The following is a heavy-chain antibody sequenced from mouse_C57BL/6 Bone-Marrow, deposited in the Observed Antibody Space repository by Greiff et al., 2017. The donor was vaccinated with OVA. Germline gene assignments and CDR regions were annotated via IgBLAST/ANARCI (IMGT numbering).Heavy chain of an antibody. CDR2: IYPGGGYT. J-gene: IGHJ2*01. CDR3: ARGGYDYDGSLFDY. V-gene: IGHV1-63*01. D-gene: IGHD2-4*01. CDR1: GYTFTNYW. Sequence: VQLQQSGAELVRPGTSVKMSCKASGYTFTNYWIGWAKQRPGHGLEWIGDIYPGGGYTNYNEKFKGKATLTADKSSSTAYMQFSSLTSEDSAIYYCARGGYDYDGSLFDYWGQGTTLTVSS.